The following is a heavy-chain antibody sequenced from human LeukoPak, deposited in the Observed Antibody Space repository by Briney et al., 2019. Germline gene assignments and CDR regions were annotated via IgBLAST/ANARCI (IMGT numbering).Heavy chain of an antibody. CDR2: IYSGGST. Sequence: GGSLRLSCAVSGFTVSSNYMSWVRQAPGKGLEWVSVIYSGGSTYYADSVKGRFTISRDNSKNTLYLQMNSLRAEDTAVYHCAMNRFGEATLDYWGQGTLVTVSS. V-gene: IGHV3-53*01. J-gene: IGHJ4*02. CDR1: GFTVSSNY. D-gene: IGHD3-10*01. CDR3: AMNRFGEATLDY.